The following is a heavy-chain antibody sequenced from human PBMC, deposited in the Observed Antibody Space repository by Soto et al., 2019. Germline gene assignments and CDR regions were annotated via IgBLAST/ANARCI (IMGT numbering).Heavy chain of an antibody. CDR3: ARLPSGYGDAFDI. J-gene: IGHJ3*02. Sequence: SVKVSCKASGGTFSSYAISWVRQAPGQGLEWMGGIIPILGTANCAQKFQGRVTITADESTSTAYMELSSLRSEDTAVYYCARLPSGYGDAFDIWGQGTMVTVSS. CDR1: GGTFSSYA. D-gene: IGHD5-12*01. CDR2: IIPILGTA. V-gene: IGHV1-69*13.